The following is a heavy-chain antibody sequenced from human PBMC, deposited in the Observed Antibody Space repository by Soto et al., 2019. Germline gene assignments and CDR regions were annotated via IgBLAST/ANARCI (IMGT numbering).Heavy chain of an antibody. CDR1: GYTFTGYY. J-gene: IGHJ4*02. CDR2: INPNSGGT. D-gene: IGHD1-1*01. CDR3: ARIQNWNDDGY. Sequence: QVQLVQSGAEVKKPGASVKVSCMASGYTFTGYYMHWVRQAPGQGLEWMGWINPNSGGTNYAQKFQGRVSMTRDASISTAYMEPRRPRSDDTAVYYCARIQNWNDDGYWGQGTLVTVSS. V-gene: IGHV1-2*02.